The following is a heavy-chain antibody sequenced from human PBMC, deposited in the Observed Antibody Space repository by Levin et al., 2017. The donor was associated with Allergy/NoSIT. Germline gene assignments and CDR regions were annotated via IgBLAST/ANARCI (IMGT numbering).Heavy chain of an antibody. Sequence: SETLSLTCTVSGGSISSYYWSWIRQPPGKGLEWIGYIYYSGSTNYNPSLKSRVTISVDTSKNQFSLKLSSVTAADTAVYYCARHVRGCSYGSDFDYWGQGTLVTVSS. CDR2: IYYSGST. CDR3: ARHVRGCSYGSDFDY. D-gene: IGHD5-18*01. CDR1: GGSISSYY. V-gene: IGHV4-59*08. J-gene: IGHJ4*02.